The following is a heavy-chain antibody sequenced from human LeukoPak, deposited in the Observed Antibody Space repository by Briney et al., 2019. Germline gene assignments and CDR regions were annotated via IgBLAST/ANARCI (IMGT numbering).Heavy chain of an antibody. J-gene: IGHJ4*02. V-gene: IGHV3-7*04. Sequence: GGSLRLSCAVSGFTFSYSWMSWVRQAPGKGLEWVAKINQDGSETDYVDSVKGRFTISRDNVKNSLYLRMNSLRAEDTAVYYCVRDEWWSLDYWGRGTLVTVSS. CDR3: VRDEWWSLDY. CDR1: GFTFSYSW. CDR2: INQDGSET. D-gene: IGHD2-15*01.